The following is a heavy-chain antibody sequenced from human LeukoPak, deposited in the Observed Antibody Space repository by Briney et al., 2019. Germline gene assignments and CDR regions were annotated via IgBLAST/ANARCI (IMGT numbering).Heavy chain of an antibody. D-gene: IGHD2-2*01. CDR3: ARDQALGYWSSSICYLYFDS. Sequence: ASVKVSCKASGYTFTGYYMHWVRQAPGQGLEWVGWINRNSGGTNYAQKFQGRVTMTRDTSISTAYMELSRMRSDDTAVYYWARDQALGYWSSSICYLYFDSWGQGILVTVSS. CDR1: GYTFTGYY. V-gene: IGHV1-2*02. J-gene: IGHJ4*02. CDR2: INRNSGGT.